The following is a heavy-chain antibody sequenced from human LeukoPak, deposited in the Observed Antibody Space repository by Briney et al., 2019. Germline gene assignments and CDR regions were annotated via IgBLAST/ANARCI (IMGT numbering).Heavy chain of an antibody. CDR2: ILRDGSQK. V-gene: IGHV3-7*01. D-gene: IGHD2-2*01. CDR1: DFTFDFYW. Sequence: GGSLRLSCVASDFTFDFYWMTWVRQAPGKGLEWLANILRDGSQKYYVDSVKGRFTISRDNPKNSLYLQINNLRAEGTAVYYCGRLAHNAWYAIDFWGQGTLVTVSS. CDR3: GRLAHNAWYAIDF. J-gene: IGHJ4*02.